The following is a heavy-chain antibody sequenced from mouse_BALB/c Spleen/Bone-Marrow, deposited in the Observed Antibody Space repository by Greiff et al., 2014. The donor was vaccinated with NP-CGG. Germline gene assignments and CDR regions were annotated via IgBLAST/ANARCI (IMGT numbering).Heavy chain of an antibody. D-gene: IGHD2-4*01. CDR1: GYTFTTYD. CDR3: ARGGDYHYFDY. V-gene: IGHV1S56*01. J-gene: IGHJ2*01. CDR2: ISPGDGNT. Sequence: VHLVESGPELVKPGALVKISCKASGYTFTTYDINWVKQRPGQGLEWIGWISPGDGNTNYNEKFKGKATLTADKSSSTAYMQLSSLTSENSAVYFRARGGDYHYFDYWGQGTTLTVSS.